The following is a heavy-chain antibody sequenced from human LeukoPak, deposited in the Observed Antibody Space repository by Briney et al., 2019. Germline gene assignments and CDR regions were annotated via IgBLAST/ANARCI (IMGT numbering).Heavy chain of an antibody. D-gene: IGHD6-19*01. CDR3: AKAYSSGWSPTTP. J-gene: IGHJ4*02. Sequence: GGSLRLSCAASGFTFSSYGMHWVRQAPGKGLEWVAVISYDGSNKYYADSVKGRFTISRDNSKNTLYLQMNSLRAEDTAVYYCAKAYSSGWSPTTPWGQGTLVTVSS. V-gene: IGHV3-30*18. CDR1: GFTFSSYG. CDR2: ISYDGSNK.